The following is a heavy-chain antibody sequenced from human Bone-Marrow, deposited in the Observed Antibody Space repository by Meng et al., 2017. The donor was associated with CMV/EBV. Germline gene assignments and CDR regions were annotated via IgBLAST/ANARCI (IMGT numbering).Heavy chain of an antibody. CDR3: SRGSRCGSTSWYTWSLGRTNGYFDY. J-gene: IGHJ4*02. D-gene: IGHD2-2*02. V-gene: IGHV3-7*01. CDR1: GFTFSSYW. Sequence: GGTLRLSCAASGFTFSSYWKCWVRQAPGEGREWVANIKQDGSEKYYVDSVKGRFTISRDNAKNSLYLQMNSLRAEDTAVYYCSRGSRCGSTSWYTWSLGRTNGYFDYWGQGTLVTVSS. CDR2: IKQDGSEK.